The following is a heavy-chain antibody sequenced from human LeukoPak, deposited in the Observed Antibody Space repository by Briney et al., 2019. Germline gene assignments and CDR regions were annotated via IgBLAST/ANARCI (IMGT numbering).Heavy chain of an antibody. V-gene: IGHV5-51*01. D-gene: IGHD3-16*02. J-gene: IGHJ4*02. CDR3: AVPLVRLGELSPNYFDY. CDR2: IYPGDSDT. Sequence: GESLKISCKGSGYNFTNYWIGWVRQMPGRGLEWMGIIYPGDSDTRYSPSFQGQVTISADKSISTAYLQWSSLKASDTAMYYCAVPLVRLGELSPNYFDYWGQGTLVTVSS. CDR1: GYNFTNYW.